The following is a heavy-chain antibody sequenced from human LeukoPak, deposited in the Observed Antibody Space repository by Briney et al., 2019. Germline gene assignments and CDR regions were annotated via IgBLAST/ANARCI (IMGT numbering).Heavy chain of an antibody. CDR2: INPNSGGT. Sequence: GASVKVSCKASGYTFTSYGISWVRQAPGQGLEWMGRINPNSGGTNYAQKFQGRVTMTRDTSISTAYMELSRLRSDDTAVYYCARDIRVMTTVTRARYDYWGQGTLVTVSS. J-gene: IGHJ4*02. CDR1: GYTFTSYG. V-gene: IGHV1-2*06. CDR3: ARDIRVMTTVTRARYDY. D-gene: IGHD4-17*01.